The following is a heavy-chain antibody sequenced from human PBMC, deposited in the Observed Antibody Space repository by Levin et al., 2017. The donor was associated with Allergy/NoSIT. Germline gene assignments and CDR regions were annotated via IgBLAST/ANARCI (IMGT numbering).Heavy chain of an antibody. V-gene: IGHV1-2*02. D-gene: IGHD6-19*01. J-gene: IGHJ4*02. CDR2: INPRSGDT. CDR1: GYNYIAYY. Sequence: ASVKVSCKASGYNYIAYYIHWVRQAPGQGLEWMGWINPRSGDTKYVQKFQGRVTKTRDTSINTAYMELSSLKSDDTAVYYCARVGTGWSGSFDYWGQGTLVTVSS. CDR3: ARVGTGWSGSFDY.